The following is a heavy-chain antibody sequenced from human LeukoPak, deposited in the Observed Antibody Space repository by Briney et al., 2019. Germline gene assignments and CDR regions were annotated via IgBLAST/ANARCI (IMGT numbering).Heavy chain of an antibody. J-gene: IGHJ4*02. V-gene: IGHV1-2*02. CDR3: ARVIFVLRLDRGYSYGSLGY. Sequence: ASLKVSCKASGYTFTGYYMHWVRQAPGQGLEWMGWINPNSGGTNYAQKFQGRVTMTRDTSISTAYMELSRLRSDETAEYYCARVIFVLRLDRGYSYGSLGYWGQGTLVTVSS. D-gene: IGHD5-18*01. CDR1: GYTFTGYY. CDR2: INPNSGGT.